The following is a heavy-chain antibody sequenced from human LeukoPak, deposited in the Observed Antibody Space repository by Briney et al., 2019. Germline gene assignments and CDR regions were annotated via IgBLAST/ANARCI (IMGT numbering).Heavy chain of an antibody. Sequence: GGSLRLSCAASGFIVSSNCMSWVRQAPGKGLECVSVIYSGGSTYYADSVKGRFTISRDNSKNTLYLQMNSLGAEDTAVYYCARDSSYGSGSYYYEGDYWGQGTLVTVSS. D-gene: IGHD3-10*01. CDR2: IYSGGST. CDR3: ARDSSYGSGSYYYEGDY. CDR1: GFIVSSNC. J-gene: IGHJ4*02. V-gene: IGHV3-53*01.